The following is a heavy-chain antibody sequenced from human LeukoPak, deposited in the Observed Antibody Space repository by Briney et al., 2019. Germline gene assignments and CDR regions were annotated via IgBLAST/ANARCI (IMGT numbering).Heavy chain of an antibody. CDR3: AREPMVRGVIHP. J-gene: IGHJ5*02. CDR2: IYYSGST. CDR1: GGSFSGYY. Sequence: SETLSLTCAVYGGSFSGYYWSWIRQPPGKGLEWIGSIYYSGSTYYNPSLKSRVTISVDTSKNQFSLKLSSVTAADTAVYYCAREPMVRGVIHPWGQGTLVTVSS. V-gene: IGHV4-34*01. D-gene: IGHD3-10*01.